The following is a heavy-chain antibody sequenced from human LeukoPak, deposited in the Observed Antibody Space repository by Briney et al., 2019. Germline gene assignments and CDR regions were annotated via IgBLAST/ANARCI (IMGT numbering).Heavy chain of an antibody. V-gene: IGHV3-33*06. J-gene: IGHJ6*03. Sequence: PGGSLRLSCAASGFTFSSYGMHWVRQAPGKGLEWVAVIWYDGSDKYYADSVKGRFTISRDNSKNTLYLQMNSLRAEDTAVYYCVKGGGHYYYYMDVWGKGTTVTVSS. CDR2: IWYDGSDK. CDR1: GFTFSSYG. CDR3: VKGGGHYYYYMDV. D-gene: IGHD3-10*01.